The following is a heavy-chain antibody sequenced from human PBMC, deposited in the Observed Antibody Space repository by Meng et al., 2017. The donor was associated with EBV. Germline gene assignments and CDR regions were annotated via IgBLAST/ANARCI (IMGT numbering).Heavy chain of an antibody. J-gene: IGHJ4*02. Sequence: QVQLWRSGAEVKKPGASVKVSCKASGYTFTSHWMHWVRQAPGQGLEWMGIINPSDGYTMYEQKFQGRVTVTADRPTATAYMVLRNLRSDDTAVYYCARGTPGRSYSDYWGPGTLVTVSS. CDR1: GYTFTSHW. CDR2: INPSDGYT. D-gene: IGHD3-10*01. V-gene: IGHV1-46*01. CDR3: ARGTPGRSYSDY.